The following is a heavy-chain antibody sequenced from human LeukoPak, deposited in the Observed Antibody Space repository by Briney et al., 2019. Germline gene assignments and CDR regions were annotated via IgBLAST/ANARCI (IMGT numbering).Heavy chain of an antibody. Sequence: PGGSLRLSCAASGFTFSSYAMTWVRQAPGKGLEWVSAISGSGGSTYSADSVKGRFTISRDNSKNTLYLQMNSLRAKDTAVYYCAKGGGARPFDYWGQGTLVTVSS. CDR2: ISGSGGST. CDR3: AKGGGARPFDY. CDR1: GFTFSSYA. J-gene: IGHJ4*02. V-gene: IGHV3-23*01. D-gene: IGHD3-16*01.